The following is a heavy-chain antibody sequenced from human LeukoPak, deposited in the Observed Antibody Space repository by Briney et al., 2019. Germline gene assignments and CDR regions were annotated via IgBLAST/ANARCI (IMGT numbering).Heavy chain of an antibody. CDR2: TNHSGST. V-gene: IGHV4-34*01. CDR3: ARQWLVSPLFDY. J-gene: IGHJ4*02. CDR1: GGSFSGYY. D-gene: IGHD6-19*01. Sequence: SETLSLTCAVYGGSFSGYYWSWIRQPPGKGLEWIGETNHSGSTNYNPSLRSRVTVSVHTSKNQLSLKLSSVTAADTAVYYCARQWLVSPLFDYWGQGTLVTVSS.